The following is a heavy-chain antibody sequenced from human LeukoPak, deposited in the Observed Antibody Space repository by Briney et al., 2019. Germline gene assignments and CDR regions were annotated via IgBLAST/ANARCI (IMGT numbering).Heavy chain of an antibody. CDR1: GFTISSYA. D-gene: IGHD6-13*01. J-gene: IGHJ3*02. CDR3: ANPYSSSWGDAFDI. Sequence: GGSLRLSCAASGFTISSYAMSWVRQAPGKGLEWVPAISGSGGSTYYADSVKGRFTISRDNSKNTLYLQMNSLRAEDTAVYYCANPYSSSWGDAFDIWGQGTMVTVSS. V-gene: IGHV3-23*01. CDR2: ISGSGGST.